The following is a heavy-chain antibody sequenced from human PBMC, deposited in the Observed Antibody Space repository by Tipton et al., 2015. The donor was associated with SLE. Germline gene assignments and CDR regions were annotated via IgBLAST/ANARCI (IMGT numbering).Heavy chain of an antibody. V-gene: IGHV3-21*03. CDR2: ISSSSSYI. J-gene: IGHJ4*02. CDR3: ANQYYDFWSGYSLY. Sequence: GSLRLSCAASGFTFSSYAMSWVRQAPGKGLEWVSAISSSSSYIYYADSVKGRFTISRDNAKNSLYLQMNSLRAEDTAVYYCANQYYDFWSGYSLYWGQGTLVTVSS. CDR1: GFTFSSYA. D-gene: IGHD3-3*01.